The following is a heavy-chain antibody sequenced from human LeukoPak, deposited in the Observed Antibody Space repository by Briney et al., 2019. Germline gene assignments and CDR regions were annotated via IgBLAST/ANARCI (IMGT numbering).Heavy chain of an antibody. CDR1: GYSFTSYW. J-gene: IGHJ5*02. Sequence: GESLKITCKGSGYSFTSYWIGWVRQMPGKGLEWMGIIYPGDSDTRYSPSFQGQVTISADKSISTAYLQWSSLKASDTAMYYCARRREVLGYCSSTSCPRGWFDPWGQGTLVTVSS. V-gene: IGHV5-51*01. CDR2: IYPGDSDT. D-gene: IGHD2-2*01. CDR3: ARRREVLGYCSSTSCPRGWFDP.